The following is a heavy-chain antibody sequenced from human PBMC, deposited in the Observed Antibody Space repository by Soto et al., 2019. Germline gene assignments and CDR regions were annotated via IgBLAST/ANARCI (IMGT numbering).Heavy chain of an antibody. CDR3: ARGGSTVAPPVSMDV. CDR2: INPNSGGT. Sequence: ASVKVSCKASGYTFTGYYMHWVRQAPGQGLEWMGWINPNSGGTNYAQKFQGRVTMTRDTSISTAYMELSRLRSDDTAVYYCARGGSTVAPPVSMDVWGQGTTVTVSS. J-gene: IGHJ6*02. D-gene: IGHD6-19*01. V-gene: IGHV1-2*02. CDR1: GYTFTGYY.